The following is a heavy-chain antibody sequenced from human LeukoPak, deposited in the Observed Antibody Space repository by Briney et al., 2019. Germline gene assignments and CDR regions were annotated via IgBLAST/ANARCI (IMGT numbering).Heavy chain of an antibody. CDR2: ISWNSGSI. Sequence: GRSLRLSCAASGFTFDDYGMHWVRQAPGKGLEWVSGISWNSGSIGYADSVKGRFTISRDNAKNSLYLQMNSLRAEDTALYYCARASGYRSSTSCPPDSWGQGTLVTVSS. D-gene: IGHD2-2*01. J-gene: IGHJ4*02. CDR3: ARASGYRSSTSCPPDS. CDR1: GFTFDDYG. V-gene: IGHV3-9*01.